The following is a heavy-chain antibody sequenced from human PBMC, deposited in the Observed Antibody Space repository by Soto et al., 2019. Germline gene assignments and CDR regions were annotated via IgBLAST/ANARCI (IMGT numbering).Heavy chain of an antibody. CDR1: GYSISSGYY. CDR3: ASLGGIVVVPAVPTYAFDI. D-gene: IGHD2-2*01. Sequence: SETLSLTCAVSGYSISSGYYWGWIRQPPGKGLEWIGSIYHSGSTYYNPSLKSRVTISVDTSKNQFSLKLSSVTAADTAVYYCASLGGIVVVPAVPTYAFDIWGQGTMVTVSS. J-gene: IGHJ3*02. V-gene: IGHV4-38-2*01. CDR2: IYHSGST.